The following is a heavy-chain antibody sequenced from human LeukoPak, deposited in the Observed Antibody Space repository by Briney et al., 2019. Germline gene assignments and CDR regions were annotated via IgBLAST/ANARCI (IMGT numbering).Heavy chain of an antibody. CDR2: MYTGGTT. J-gene: IGHJ5*01. V-gene: IGHV3-53*01. CDR3: AKDEATSGGGLAS. CDR1: GFTVSGTH. D-gene: IGHD3-16*01. Sequence: PGGSLRLSCAASGFTVSGTHMSWARQAPGKGLEWVSAMYTGGTTYYADSVTGRFIVSRDTSRNTLFLHMNSLRAEDTAVYYCAKDEATSGGGLASWGQGTLVIVSS.